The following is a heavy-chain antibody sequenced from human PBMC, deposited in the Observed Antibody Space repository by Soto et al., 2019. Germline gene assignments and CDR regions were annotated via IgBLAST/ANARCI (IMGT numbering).Heavy chain of an antibody. Sequence: GGSLRLSCEASGFTFESYAMHWIRQAPGKGLEWVSGISWNSNSIGYADSVKGRFTISRDNAKNSLYLQMNSLRVEDTAFYYCAKGIEQWLSNWFDPWGQGTMVTVYS. CDR1: GFTFESYA. CDR3: AKGIEQWLSNWFDP. CDR2: ISWNSNSI. J-gene: IGHJ5*02. D-gene: IGHD6-19*01. V-gene: IGHV3-9*01.